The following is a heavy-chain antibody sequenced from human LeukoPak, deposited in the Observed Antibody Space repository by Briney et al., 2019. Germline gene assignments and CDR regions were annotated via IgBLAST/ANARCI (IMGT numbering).Heavy chain of an antibody. CDR2: ISGSGGST. D-gene: IGHD3-10*01. J-gene: IGHJ3*02. CDR1: GFTFSSYA. Sequence: GGSLRLSCAASGFTFSSYAMSWVRQAPGKGLEWVSAISGSGGSTYYADSVKGRFTISRDNSKNTLYLQMNSLRAEDTAVYYCAKGLLWFGELLSDALDIWGQGTMVTVSS. V-gene: IGHV3-23*01. CDR3: AKGLLWFGELLSDALDI.